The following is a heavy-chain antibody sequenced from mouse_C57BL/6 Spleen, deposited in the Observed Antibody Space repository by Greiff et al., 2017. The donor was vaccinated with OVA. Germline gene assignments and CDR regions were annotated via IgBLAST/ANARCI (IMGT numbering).Heavy chain of an antibody. D-gene: IGHD5-1*01. V-gene: IGHV1-26*01. CDR3: ARWGTYHFDY. Sequence: VQLQQSGPELVKPGASVKISCKASGYTFTDYYLNWVKQSHGKSLEWIGDINPNNGGTSYNQKFKGKATLTVAKASSTAYMERRSLTSEDSAVYYCARWGTYHFDYWGQGTTLTVSS. CDR1: GYTFTDYY. J-gene: IGHJ2*01. CDR2: INPNNGGT.